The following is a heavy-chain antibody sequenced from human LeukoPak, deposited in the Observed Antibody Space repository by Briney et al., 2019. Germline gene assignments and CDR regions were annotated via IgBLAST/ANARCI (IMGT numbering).Heavy chain of an antibody. CDR3: AKRPGGYYYDSSGYPRHCDY. Sequence: GGSLGLSCAASGFTFSSYAMSWVRQAPGKGLEWVSAISGSGGSTYYADSVKGRFTISRDNSKNTLYLQMNSLRAEDTAVYYCAKRPGGYYYDSSGYPRHCDYWGQGTLVTVSS. CDR1: GFTFSSYA. D-gene: IGHD3-22*01. V-gene: IGHV3-23*01. CDR2: ISGSGGST. J-gene: IGHJ4*02.